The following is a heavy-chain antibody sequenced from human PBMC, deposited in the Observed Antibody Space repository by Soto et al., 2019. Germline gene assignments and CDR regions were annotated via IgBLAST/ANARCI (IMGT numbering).Heavy chain of an antibody. CDR1: GFTFSTYG. Sequence: QVQLVESGGGVVQPGRSLRLSCAASGFTFSTYGMHWDRQPPGKGLEWVAVISSDGKSEHYADPVKGRFSISRDNSKNTLSLQMNSLRVEDTAVYYCAKTITTYSGASRGRGALVDYWGQGTLVIVSS. V-gene: IGHV3-30*18. J-gene: IGHJ4*02. CDR3: AKTITTYSGASRGRGALVDY. CDR2: ISSDGKSE. D-gene: IGHD3-22*01.